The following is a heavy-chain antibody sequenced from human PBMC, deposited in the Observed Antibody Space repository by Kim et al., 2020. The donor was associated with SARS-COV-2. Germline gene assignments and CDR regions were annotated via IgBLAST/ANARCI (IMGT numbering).Heavy chain of an antibody. Sequence: SVKVSCKASGGTFSSYAISWVRQAPGQGLEWMGRIIPILGIANYAQKFQGRVTITADKSTSTAYMELSSLRAEDTAVDYCARDFKSKNGYSYGYCPHY. J-gene: IGHJ6*01. V-gene: IGHV1-69*04. D-gene: IGHD5-18*01. CDR2: IIPILGIA. CDR3: ARDFKSKNGYSYGYCPHY. CDR1: GGTFSSYA.